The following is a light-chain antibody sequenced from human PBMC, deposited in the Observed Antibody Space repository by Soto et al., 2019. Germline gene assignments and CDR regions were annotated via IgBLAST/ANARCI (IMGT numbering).Light chain of an antibody. V-gene: IGLV1-51*02. J-gene: IGLJ2*01. CDR1: SSNIGNNY. CDR2: ENN. Sequence: QSVLTQPPSVSAAPGQKVTISCSGSSSNIGNNYVSWYQQLPGTAPKLLIYENNKRPSGIPDRFSGSKSGTSATLGITGLQTGDEAEYYCGTWDSSLSALFGGGTKLTVL. CDR3: GTWDSSLSAL.